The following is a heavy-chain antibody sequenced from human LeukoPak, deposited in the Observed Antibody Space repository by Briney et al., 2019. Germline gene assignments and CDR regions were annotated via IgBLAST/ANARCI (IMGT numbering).Heavy chain of an antibody. Sequence: GGSLRLSCAASGFTFSSYAMSWVRQAPGKGLEWVSGISGSGGSTYYADSVKGRFTISRDNSKNTLYLQMNSLRVEDTAVYYCARDRIRNWFDAWGQGTLVTVSS. J-gene: IGHJ5*02. CDR1: GFTFSSYA. CDR2: ISGSGGST. V-gene: IGHV3-23*01. D-gene: IGHD3-3*02. CDR3: ARDRIRNWFDA.